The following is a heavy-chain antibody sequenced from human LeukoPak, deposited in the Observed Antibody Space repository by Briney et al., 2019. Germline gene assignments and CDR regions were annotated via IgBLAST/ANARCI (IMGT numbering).Heavy chain of an antibody. CDR1: GYTFTSSN. J-gene: IGHJ6*02. CDR2: MNPSSGNT. CDR3: ARGLDVERSSAWSWGPKKFYYNVMDV. Sequence: ASVKVSCKVSGYTFTSSNINWVRQAPGQRLEWMGWMNPSSGNTAYAQRFQGRVTMTRDTYTNTAFLQLTSLRSEDTAVYYCARGLDVERSSAWSWGPKKFYYNVMDVWGQGTTVTVSS. V-gene: IGHV1-8*01. D-gene: IGHD3-9*01.